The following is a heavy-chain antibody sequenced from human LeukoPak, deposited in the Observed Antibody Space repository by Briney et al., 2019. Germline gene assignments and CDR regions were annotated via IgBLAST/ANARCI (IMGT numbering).Heavy chain of an antibody. V-gene: IGHV1-2*02. Sequence: GASLKVSCKASGYTLTDYDLYWVRQAPGQGLEWMGWINPNSGGTTYAQDFRGRFTLTRDTSINTAYMELGSLRSDDTAVYYGARDSSAWDFDFWGRGTLVTVSS. CDR3: ARDSSAWDFDF. D-gene: IGHD6-19*01. CDR1: GYTLTDYD. J-gene: IGHJ2*01. CDR2: INPNSGGT.